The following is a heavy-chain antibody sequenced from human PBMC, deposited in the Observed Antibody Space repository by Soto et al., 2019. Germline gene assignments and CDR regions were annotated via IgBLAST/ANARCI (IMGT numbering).Heavy chain of an antibody. V-gene: IGHV4-39*01. CDR1: GGSISSSSYY. D-gene: IGHD3-22*01. Sequence: PSETLSLTCTVSGGSISSSSYYWGWIRQPPGKGLEWIGSIYYSGSTYYNPSLKSRVTISVDTSKNQFSLKLSSVTAADTAVYYCARGASRYYDSSGYYFDYWGQGTLVTVS. CDR2: IYYSGST. CDR3: ARGASRYYDSSGYYFDY. J-gene: IGHJ4*02.